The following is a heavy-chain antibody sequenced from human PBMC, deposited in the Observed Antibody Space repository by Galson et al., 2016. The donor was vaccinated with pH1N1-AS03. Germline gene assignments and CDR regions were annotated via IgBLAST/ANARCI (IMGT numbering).Heavy chain of an antibody. J-gene: IGHJ4*02. CDR2: IYYSGST. CDR1: GGSFTYYY. CDR3: ARHGRPHSGVLTALTAFNY. Sequence: LSLTCNVSGGSFTYYYWSWIRQPPGKGLEWIGYIYYSGSTNYHPSLRSRLTISLDTSKNQISLELSSVTAADTAVYYCARHGRPHSGVLTALTAFNYWGPGALVTVSS. D-gene: IGHD3-9*01. V-gene: IGHV4-59*08.